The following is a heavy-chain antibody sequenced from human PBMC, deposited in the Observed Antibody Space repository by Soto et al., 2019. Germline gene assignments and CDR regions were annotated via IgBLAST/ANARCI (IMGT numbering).Heavy chain of an antibody. CDR3: ARGGLFPDY. CDR1: GGSISSSSYY. J-gene: IGHJ4*02. V-gene: IGHV4-39*07. Sequence: PSETLSLTCTVSGGSISSSSYYWGWIRQPPGKGLEWIGSIFYSGSTYYNPSLRSRVTISLDTSKNQFSLQLSSVTAADTAVYYCARGGLFPDYWGQGTLVTVSS. D-gene: IGHD3-10*02. CDR2: IFYSGST.